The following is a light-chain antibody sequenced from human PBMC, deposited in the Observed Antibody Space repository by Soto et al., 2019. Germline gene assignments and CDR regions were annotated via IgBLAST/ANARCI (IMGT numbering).Light chain of an antibody. CDR2: GAS. CDR3: QQYNNWWT. J-gene: IGKJ1*01. Sequence: HSPATPSAPPGPSATLSCRARQSVSSNLAWYQQKPGQAPRLLIYGASTRATGIPARFSGSGSGTEFTLTISSLQSEDFAVYYCQQYNNWWTFGQGTKVEIK. V-gene: IGKV3-15*01. CDR1: QSVSSN.